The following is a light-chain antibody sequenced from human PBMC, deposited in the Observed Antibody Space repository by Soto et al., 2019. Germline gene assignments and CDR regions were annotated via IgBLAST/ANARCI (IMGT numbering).Light chain of an antibody. Sequence: DIQMTQTTSSLSASVGDRVTITCRASQSISSYLNWYQQKPGKAPKLLIYAASSLQSGVPSRFSGSGSGTDFTLTISSLQPEDFATYYCQQSYSTLWTFGRGTKVDI. CDR2: AAS. CDR3: QQSYSTLWT. CDR1: QSISSY. V-gene: IGKV1-39*01. J-gene: IGKJ1*01.